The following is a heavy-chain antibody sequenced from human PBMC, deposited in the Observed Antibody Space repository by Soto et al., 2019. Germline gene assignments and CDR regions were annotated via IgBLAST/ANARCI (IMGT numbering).Heavy chain of an antibody. D-gene: IGHD3-22*01. V-gene: IGHV4-4*01. CDR1: GGSISSSNW. J-gene: IGHJ3*02. CDR3: ARAVGYDSSGYYLPDAFDI. CDR2: IYHSGST. Sequence: PSETLSLTCAVSGGSISSSNWWSWVRQPPGKGLEWIGEIYHSGSTNYNPSLKSRVTLSVDKSKNQFSLKLSSVTAADTAVYCCARAVGYDSSGYYLPDAFDIWGQGTMVTVSS.